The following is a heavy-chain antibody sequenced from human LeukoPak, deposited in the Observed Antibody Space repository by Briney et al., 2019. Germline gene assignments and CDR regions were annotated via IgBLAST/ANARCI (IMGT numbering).Heavy chain of an antibody. CDR1: GFTFNTYT. Sequence: GGSLRLSCAASGFTFNTYTMNWVRQAPGKGLEWVSSITASSTAIYSADSVKGRFTIPRDNAKNFLYLQMNSLRAEDTAVYYCARTYYDILTGYNPYFDYWGQGILVTVSS. D-gene: IGHD3-9*01. J-gene: IGHJ4*02. V-gene: IGHV3-21*01. CDR3: ARTYYDILTGYNPYFDY. CDR2: ITASSTAI.